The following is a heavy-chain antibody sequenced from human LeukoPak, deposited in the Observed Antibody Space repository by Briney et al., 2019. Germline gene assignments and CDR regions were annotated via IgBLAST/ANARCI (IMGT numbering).Heavy chain of an antibody. CDR2: IYPGDSDT. J-gene: IGHJ4*02. V-gene: IGHV5-51*01. Sequence: GESLKISCKGSGYSFTSYWIGWVRQMPGKGLEWMGIIYPGDSDTRYSPSFQGQVTISADKSISPAYLQWSSLKASDTAMYYCARHGGHCSGGSCYSASRRGSDYWGQGTLVTVSS. CDR3: ARHGGHCSGGSCYSASRRGSDY. D-gene: IGHD2-15*01. CDR1: GYSFTSYW.